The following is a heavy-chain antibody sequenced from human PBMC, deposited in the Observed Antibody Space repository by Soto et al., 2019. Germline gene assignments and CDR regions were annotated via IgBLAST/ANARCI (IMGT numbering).Heavy chain of an antibody. CDR3: ARGSTQYYYYYMDV. CDR2: MNPNSGNT. CDR1: GYTFTSYD. Sequence: GASVKVSCKASGYTFTSYDINWVRQATGQGLEWMGWMNPNSGNTGYAQKFQGRVTMTRNTSISTAYMELSSLRSEDTAVYYCARGSTQYYYYYMDVWGKGTTVTVSS. D-gene: IGHD2-2*01. J-gene: IGHJ6*03. V-gene: IGHV1-8*01.